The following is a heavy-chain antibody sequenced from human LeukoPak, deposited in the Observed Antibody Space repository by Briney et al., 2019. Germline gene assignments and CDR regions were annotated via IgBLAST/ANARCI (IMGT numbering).Heavy chain of an antibody. Sequence: GGSLRLSCAASGFTFSTYWMSWVRQAPGKGLEWVANINQDGSQKRYVDSVQGRFTISRDNTKNSLFLQMDSLRAEDTAVYYCARLKDDVTKLDYWGQGTLVTVSS. D-gene: IGHD2-8*01. CDR1: GFTFSTYW. CDR3: ARLKDDVTKLDY. J-gene: IGHJ4*02. V-gene: IGHV3-7*01. CDR2: INQDGSQK.